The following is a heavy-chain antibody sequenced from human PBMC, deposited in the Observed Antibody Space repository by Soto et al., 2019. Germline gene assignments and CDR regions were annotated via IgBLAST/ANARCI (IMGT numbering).Heavy chain of an antibody. J-gene: IGHJ4*02. D-gene: IGHD5-12*01. Sequence: GGSLRLSCAASGFTFSSYWMHWVRQAPGKGLVWVSRINSDGSSTSYADSVKGRFTISRDNAKNTLYLQMNSLRAEDTAVYYCASDSGYDLTIDYWGQGTLVTVSS. CDR3: ASDSGYDLTIDY. CDR2: INSDGSST. V-gene: IGHV3-74*01. CDR1: GFTFSSYW.